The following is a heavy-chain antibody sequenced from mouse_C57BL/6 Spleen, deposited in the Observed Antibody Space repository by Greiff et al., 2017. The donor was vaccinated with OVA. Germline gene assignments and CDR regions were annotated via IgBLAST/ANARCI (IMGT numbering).Heavy chain of an antibody. D-gene: IGHD2-4*01. CDR3: ARPLYYDYDFSWFAY. CDR2: IDPANGNT. J-gene: IGHJ3*01. V-gene: IGHV14-3*01. CDR1: GFNIKNTY. Sequence: VQLQQSVAELVRPGASVKLSCTASGFNIKNTYMHWVKQRPEQGLEWIGRIDPANGNTKYAPKFQGKATITADTSSNTAYLQLSSLTSEDTAIYYCARPLYYDYDFSWFAYWGQGTLVTVSA.